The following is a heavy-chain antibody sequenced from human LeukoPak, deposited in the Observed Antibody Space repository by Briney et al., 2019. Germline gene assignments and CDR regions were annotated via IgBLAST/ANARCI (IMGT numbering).Heavy chain of an antibody. CDR2: ISSSGSTI. D-gene: IGHD2-2*01. J-gene: IGHJ4*02. CDR3: ARDATCSSTSCYAPSGSFDY. Sequence: GGSLRLSYAASGFTFSDYYISWIRQAPGKGREWVSDISSSGSTIYYADSVKGRFTISRDNAKNSLYLQMNSLRAEDTAVYYCARDATCSSTSCYAPSGSFDYWGQGTLVTVSS. CDR1: GFTFSDYY. V-gene: IGHV3-11*01.